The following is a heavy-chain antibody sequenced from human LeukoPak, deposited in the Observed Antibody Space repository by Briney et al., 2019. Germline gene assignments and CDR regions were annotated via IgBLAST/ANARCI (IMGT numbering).Heavy chain of an antibody. CDR2: ISSSGSTI. Sequence: GGSLRLSCAASGFSFSNAWMSWVRQAPGKGLEWVSYISSSGSTIYYADSVKGRFTISRDNAKNSLYLQMNSLRAEDTAVYYCARLIYWYGDAFDIWGQGTMVTVSS. J-gene: IGHJ3*02. CDR3: ARLIYWYGDAFDI. CDR1: GFSFSNAW. D-gene: IGHD2-8*02. V-gene: IGHV3-11*04.